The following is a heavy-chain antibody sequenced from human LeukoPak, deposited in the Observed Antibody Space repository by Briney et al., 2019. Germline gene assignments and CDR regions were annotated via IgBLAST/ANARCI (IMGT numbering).Heavy chain of an antibody. V-gene: IGHV3-11*01. Sequence: PGGSLRLSCAASGFTFSDYYMSWIRQVPGKGLEWVSYISGSGNTMYYGDSVKGRFTISRDNAKNSLYLKMNSLRAEDTAVYYCARGRWLQLPEFSGLGGQGTLVTVSS. CDR1: GFTFSDYY. J-gene: IGHJ4*02. D-gene: IGHD5-24*01. CDR3: ARGRWLQLPEFSGL. CDR2: ISGSGNTM.